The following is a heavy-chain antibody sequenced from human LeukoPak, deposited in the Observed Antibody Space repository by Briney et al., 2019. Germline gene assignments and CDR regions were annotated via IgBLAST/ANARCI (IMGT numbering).Heavy chain of an antibody. J-gene: IGHJ6*03. V-gene: IGHV4-39*01. CDR2: IYYSGTT. CDR3: ARQGEPTPWSHLDL. CDR1: GVSISSTDYY. D-gene: IGHD1-14*01. Sequence: SETLCLTCTVSGVSISSTDYYWGWIRQSPGEGLEWIGCIYYSGTTYQNPSLKSRVTISIDTSKNQSALKLNSVTAADTAVYYFARQGEPTPWSHLDLWARGTTVTV.